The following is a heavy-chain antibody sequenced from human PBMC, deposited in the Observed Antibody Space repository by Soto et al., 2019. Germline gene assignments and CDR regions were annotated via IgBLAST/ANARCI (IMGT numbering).Heavy chain of an antibody. CDR1: GYTFTRYP. CDR2: INAANGDT. Sequence: QVQLVQSGAEVMKPGASVKVSCEAFGYTFTRYPIHWVRQTPGQRLEWMGYINAANGDTRYSHEFQGRVTFDRDASASTAYMQLSSLTSEDTAVYYCARKEYFGSGSFHFDYWGQGSLVTVSS. J-gene: IGHJ4*02. D-gene: IGHD3-10*01. V-gene: IGHV1-3*01. CDR3: ARKEYFGSGSFHFDY.